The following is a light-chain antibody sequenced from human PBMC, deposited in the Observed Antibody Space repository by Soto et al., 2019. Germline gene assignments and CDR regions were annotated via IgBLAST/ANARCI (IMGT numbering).Light chain of an antibody. V-gene: IGLV2-8*01. CDR2: EVS. Sequence: QCALTQPPSASGSPGQSVTISCTGTSSDVGAYKYVSWYQQYPGKAPKLMIYEVSKRPSGVPDRFSGSKSGNTASLTVSGLQAEDDADYYCTSYVGSNIWVFGGGTKLTVL. CDR1: SSDVGAYKY. J-gene: IGLJ3*02. CDR3: TSYVGSNIWV.